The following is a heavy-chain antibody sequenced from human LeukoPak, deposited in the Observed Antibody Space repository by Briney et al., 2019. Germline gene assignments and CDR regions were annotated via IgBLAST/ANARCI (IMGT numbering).Heavy chain of an antibody. Sequence: GASVTVSCKASGYMFTGYYMHWVRQAPGQGLEWMGWINPNSGGTNYAQKFQGRVTMTRDTSISTAYMGLSSLRSDDTAVYYCARGYCSGDCFTLFDYWGQGTLVTVSS. CDR3: ARGYCSGDCFTLFDY. J-gene: IGHJ4*02. CDR1: GYMFTGYY. D-gene: IGHD2-21*02. CDR2: INPNSGGT. V-gene: IGHV1-2*02.